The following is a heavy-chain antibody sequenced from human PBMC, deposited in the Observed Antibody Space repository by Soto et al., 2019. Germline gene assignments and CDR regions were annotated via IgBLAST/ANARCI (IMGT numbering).Heavy chain of an antibody. CDR1: GFTFSSYG. J-gene: IGHJ6*02. Sequence: GGSLRLSGAASGFTFSSYGMNWVRQAPGKGLEWVAVIWYDGSNKYYADSVKGRFTISRDNSKNTLYLQMNSLRAEDTAVYYCARDLLSSYDSSGYYYNYYYYCMDFWGPGTTVTVS. V-gene: IGHV3-33*01. D-gene: IGHD3-22*01. CDR2: IWYDGSNK. CDR3: ARDLLSSYDSSGYYYNYYYYCMDF.